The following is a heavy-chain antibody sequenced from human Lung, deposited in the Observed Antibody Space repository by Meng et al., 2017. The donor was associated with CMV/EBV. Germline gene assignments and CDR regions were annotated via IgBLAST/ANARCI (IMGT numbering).Heavy chain of an antibody. CDR3: ARGIFGGVDY. Sequence: GSLRLSCTVSDYSLSSGFYWGCVRQPPGKGLEWIGSIHHTGSSYYNPSLKSRVTLSVDTSKNQFSLRVTSETAADTAVYYCARGIFGGVDYWGQGTLVTVSS. J-gene: IGHJ4*02. V-gene: IGHV4-38-2*02. D-gene: IGHD3-3*01. CDR1: DYSLSSGFY. CDR2: IHHTGSS.